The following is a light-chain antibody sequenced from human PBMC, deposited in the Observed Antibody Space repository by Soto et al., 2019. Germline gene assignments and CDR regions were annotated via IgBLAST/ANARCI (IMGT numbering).Light chain of an antibody. CDR2: GAP. Sequence: EIVMTQSPATLSVSPGERATLSCRASQTLRRTYIAWYQQKPGQAPRVLIYGAPKRATGIPDRFSGSGSGTDFSLTISRLEPEDFAVYYCHQYDNAPQTYGQGTKVDIK. V-gene: IGKV3-20*01. CDR1: QTLRRTY. J-gene: IGKJ2*01. CDR3: HQYDNAPQT.